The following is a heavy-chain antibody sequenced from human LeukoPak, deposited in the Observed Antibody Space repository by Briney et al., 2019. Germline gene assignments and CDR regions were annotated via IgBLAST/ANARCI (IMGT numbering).Heavy chain of an antibody. CDR1: GFTFSSYA. J-gene: IGHJ4*02. CDR3: ARVSNRRYNWNYNDY. Sequence: SGGSLRLSCAASGFTFSSYAMSWVRQAPGKGLEWVSVIYSGGSTYYADSVKGRFTISRDNSKNTLYLQMNSLRAEDTAVYYCARVSNRRYNWNYNDYWGQGTLVTVSS. CDR2: IYSGGST. D-gene: IGHD1-20*01. V-gene: IGHV3-66*01.